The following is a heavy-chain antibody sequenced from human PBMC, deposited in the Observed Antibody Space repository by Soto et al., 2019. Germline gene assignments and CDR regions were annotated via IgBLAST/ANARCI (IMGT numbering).Heavy chain of an antibody. V-gene: IGHV1-69*13. J-gene: IGHJ6*02. CDR1: GHTFTSQG. CDR2: IIPIFGTA. Sequence: ASVKVSCKASGHTFTSQGISWVRQAPGQGLEWMGGIIPIFGTANYAQKFQGRVTITADESTSTAYMELSSLRSEDTAVYYCARVAVAGLNRTYYYYYCMDVWGQGTTVTVS. D-gene: IGHD6-19*01. CDR3: ARVAVAGLNRTYYYYYCMDV.